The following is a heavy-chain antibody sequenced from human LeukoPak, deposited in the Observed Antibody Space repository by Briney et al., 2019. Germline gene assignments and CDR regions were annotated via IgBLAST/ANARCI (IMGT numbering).Heavy chain of an antibody. CDR1: GGSFSGYY. Sequence: SETLSLTCAVYGGSFSGYYWSWIRQPPGKGLEWIGEINHSGSTNYNPSLKSRVTISVDTSKNQFSLKLSSVTAADTAVYYCARGRTSGGSVMYRYYYGMDVWGQGTTVTVSS. D-gene: IGHD2-15*01. CDR3: ARGRTSGGSVMYRYYYGMDV. J-gene: IGHJ6*02. V-gene: IGHV4-34*01. CDR2: INHSGST.